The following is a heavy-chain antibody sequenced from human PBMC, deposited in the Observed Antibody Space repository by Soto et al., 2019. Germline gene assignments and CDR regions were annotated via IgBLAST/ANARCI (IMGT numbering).Heavy chain of an antibody. J-gene: IGHJ5*02. CDR2: INPSGGST. CDR3: ARDLNQKAYGGNSVLSGYNWFDP. Sequence: QVQLVQSGAEVKKPGASVKVSCKASGYTFTSYYMHWVRQAPGQGLEWMGIINPSGGSTSYAQKFQGRVTMTRDTSTSTVYMELSSLRSEDTAVYYCARDLNQKAYGGNSVLSGYNWFDPWGQGTLVTVSS. V-gene: IGHV1-46*01. CDR1: GYTFTSYY. D-gene: IGHD4-17*01.